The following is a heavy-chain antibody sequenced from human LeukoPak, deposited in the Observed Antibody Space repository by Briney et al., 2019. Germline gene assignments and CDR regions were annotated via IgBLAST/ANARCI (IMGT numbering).Heavy chain of an antibody. CDR3: ARVPRAKEEPFDH. D-gene: IGHD1-14*01. Sequence: SETLSLTCAVSGGSISSGGYSWSWIRQHPGKGLEWIGYIYYSGSTYYNPSLKSRVTISVDTSKNQFSLKLSSVTAADTAVYYCARVPRAKEEPFDHWGQGTLVTVSS. CDR1: GGSISSGGYS. J-gene: IGHJ4*02. CDR2: IYYSGST. V-gene: IGHV4-31*11.